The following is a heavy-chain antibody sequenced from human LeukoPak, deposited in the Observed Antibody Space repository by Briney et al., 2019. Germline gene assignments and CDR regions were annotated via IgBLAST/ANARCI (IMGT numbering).Heavy chain of an antibody. V-gene: IGHV4-39*01. CDR2: IYYSGST. D-gene: IGHD3-22*01. CDR1: GGSISSSSHY. J-gene: IGHJ4*02. Sequence: SETLSLTCTVSGGSISSSSHYWGWIRQPPGKGLEWIGSIYYSGSTYYNPSLKSRVIISVDTSKNQFFLKLTSVTAADTAVYYCARQKITTSDYWGQGTLVTVSS. CDR3: ARQKITTSDY.